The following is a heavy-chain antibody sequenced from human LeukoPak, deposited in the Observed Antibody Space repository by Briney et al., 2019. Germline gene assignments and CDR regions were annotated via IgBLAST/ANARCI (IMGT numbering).Heavy chain of an antibody. J-gene: IGHJ6*03. CDR1: GFSFSTHD. CDR2: IWDDDSKK. Sequence: GGSLRLSCAASGFSFSTHDMHWVRQVPGKGLEWVAFIWDDDSKKWYADSVKGRFTISRDNSKNTVYLQMNSLTPEDTAIYFCAKDPGAKVRGYYMDVWGKGTTVTVSS. V-gene: IGHV3-30*02. D-gene: IGHD3-10*01. CDR3: AKDPGAKVRGYYMDV.